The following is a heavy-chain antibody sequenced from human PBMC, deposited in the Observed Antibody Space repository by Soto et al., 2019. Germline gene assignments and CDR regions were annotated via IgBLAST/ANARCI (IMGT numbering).Heavy chain of an antibody. Sequence: SETLSLTCAVSGGSISSGGYSWSWIRQPPGKGLEWIGYIYHSGSTYYSPSLKSRVTISVDRSKNQFSLKLSSVTAADTAVYYCARRDGSGWTIDYWGQGTLVTVSS. CDR3: ARRDGSGWTIDY. CDR2: IYHSGST. J-gene: IGHJ4*02. D-gene: IGHD6-19*01. CDR1: GGSISSGGYS. V-gene: IGHV4-30-2*01.